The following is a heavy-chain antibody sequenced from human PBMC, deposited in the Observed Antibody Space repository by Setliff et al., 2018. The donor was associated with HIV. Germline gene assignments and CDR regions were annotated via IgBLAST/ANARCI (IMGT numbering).Heavy chain of an antibody. CDR2: VSASGST. V-gene: IGHV4-61*02. CDR3: ARVYSRSWFFFDH. CDR1: GGSISTGVYY. D-gene: IGHD6-13*01. Sequence: ASETLSLTCTVSGGSISTGVYYWSWIRQPADKALEWIGRVSASGSTNYNPSLESRVTLSIDTSNNQFSLKSTSVTAADTAVYYCARVYSRSWFFFDHWGQGILVTVSS. J-gene: IGHJ4*02.